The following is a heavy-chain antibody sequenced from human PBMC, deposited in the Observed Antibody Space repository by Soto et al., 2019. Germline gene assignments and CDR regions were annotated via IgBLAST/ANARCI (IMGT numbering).Heavy chain of an antibody. Sequence: LSWSLALTCAVSGGCIRIGDDSGSWIRQPPGKGLEWIGYIYHSGSTYYNPSLKSRVTISVDRSKNQFSLKLSSVTAADTAVYYCARWWMYAPRFDPWGQRHLVTVSS. V-gene: IGHV4-30-2*01. CDR2: IYHSGST. CDR3: ARWWMYAPRFDP. J-gene: IGHJ5*02. D-gene: IGHD2-8*01. CDR1: GGCIRIGDDS.